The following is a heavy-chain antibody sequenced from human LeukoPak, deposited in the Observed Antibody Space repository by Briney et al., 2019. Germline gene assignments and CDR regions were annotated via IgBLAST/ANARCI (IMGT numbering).Heavy chain of an antibody. CDR2: INPNSGGS. J-gene: IGHJ6*02. D-gene: IGHD6-25*01. Sequence: ASVKVSCTASGYTFTGYYMHWVRHGPGQGLEWMWWINPNSGGSDYAQKFHGRVTMTRDTSMTTAYMELNSLTPDDTAVYYCARGSSGSSGWYDYGMHVWGQGTTVTVSS. V-gene: IGHV1-2*02. CDR1: GYTFTGYY. CDR3: ARGSSGSSGWYDYGMHV.